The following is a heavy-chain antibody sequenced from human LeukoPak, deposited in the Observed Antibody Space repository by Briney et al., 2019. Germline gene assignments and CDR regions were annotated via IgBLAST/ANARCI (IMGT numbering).Heavy chain of an antibody. V-gene: IGHV3-21*01. D-gene: IGHD3-22*01. CDR1: GFTFSSYY. CDR3: ARDRFYYDSSGYPAFDY. J-gene: IGHJ4*02. Sequence: GGSLRISCAASGFTFSSYYVNWVRQAPGKGLEWVSSISSSSNYIYYTDSVKGRFTISRDNAENSLYLQMNSLRAEDTAVYYCARDRFYYDSSGYPAFDYWGQGTLVTVSS. CDR2: ISSSSNYI.